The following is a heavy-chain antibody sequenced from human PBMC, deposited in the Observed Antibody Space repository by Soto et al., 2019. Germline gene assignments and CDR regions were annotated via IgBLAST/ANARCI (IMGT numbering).Heavy chain of an antibody. CDR1: GGTFSSYA. CDR3: ARSSTMIVVVWSSDGGGMDV. V-gene: IGHV1-69*06. D-gene: IGHD3-22*01. J-gene: IGHJ6*02. Sequence: QVQLVQSGAEVKKPGSSVKVSCKASGGTFSSYAISWVRQAPGQGLEWMGGIIPIFGTANYAQKFQGRVTITADKSTSTAYMELSSLRSEDTAVYYCARSSTMIVVVWSSDGGGMDVWGQWTTVTVSS. CDR2: IIPIFGTA.